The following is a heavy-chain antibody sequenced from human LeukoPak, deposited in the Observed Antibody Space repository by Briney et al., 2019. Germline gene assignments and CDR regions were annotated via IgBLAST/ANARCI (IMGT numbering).Heavy chain of an antibody. V-gene: IGHV3-21*01. CDR1: GFTFSSYT. D-gene: IGHD6-19*01. J-gene: IGHJ6*03. Sequence: GGSLRLSCAASGFTFSSYTMNWVRQAPGKGLEWVSSISSSSTYIYYADSVKGRFTISRDNAKNSLYLQMNSLRAEDTAVYYCVRAGIAVDGSPRAMDVWGKGTTVTVSS. CDR3: VRAGIAVDGSPRAMDV. CDR2: ISSSSTYI.